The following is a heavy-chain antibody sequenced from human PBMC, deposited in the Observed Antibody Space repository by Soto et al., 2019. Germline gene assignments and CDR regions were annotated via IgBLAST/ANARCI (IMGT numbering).Heavy chain of an antibody. V-gene: IGHV4-59*01. CDR1: GGSISSYY. CDR3: ARAMEDFWSGYEY. J-gene: IGHJ4*02. CDR2: IYYSGST. Sequence: SETLSLTCTVSGGSISSYYWSWIRQPPGKGLEWIGYIYYSGSTNYNPSLKSRVTISVDTSKNQFSLKLSSVTAADTAVYYCARAMEDFWSGYEYWGQGTLVTVSS. D-gene: IGHD3-3*01.